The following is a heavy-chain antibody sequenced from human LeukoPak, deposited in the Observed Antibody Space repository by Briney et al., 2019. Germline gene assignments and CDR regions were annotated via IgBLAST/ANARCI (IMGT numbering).Heavy chain of an antibody. CDR2: FDPEDGET. Sequence: ASVTVSCKVSGYTLTELSMHWVRQAPGKGLEWMGGFDPEDGETIYAQKFQGRVTMTEDTSTDTAYMELSSLRSEDTAVYYCATGYGPMVQGVIIYYWGQGTLVTISS. V-gene: IGHV1-24*01. CDR3: ATGYGPMVQGVIIYY. J-gene: IGHJ4*02. D-gene: IGHD3-10*01. CDR1: GYTLTELS.